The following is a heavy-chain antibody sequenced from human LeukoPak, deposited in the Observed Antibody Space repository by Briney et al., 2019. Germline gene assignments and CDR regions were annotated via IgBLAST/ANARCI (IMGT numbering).Heavy chain of an antibody. J-gene: IGHJ4*02. CDR2: ISAYNGNT. CDR3: ARLPIRGPRGGTFDY. V-gene: IGHV1-18*01. CDR1: GYTFTSYG. D-gene: IGHD4-17*01. Sequence: ASVKVSCKASGYTFTSYGISWVRQAPGQGLEWMGWISAYNGNTNYAQKLQGRVTMTTDTSTSTAYMELRSLRSDDTAVYYCARLPIRGPRGGTFDYWGQGTLVTVSS.